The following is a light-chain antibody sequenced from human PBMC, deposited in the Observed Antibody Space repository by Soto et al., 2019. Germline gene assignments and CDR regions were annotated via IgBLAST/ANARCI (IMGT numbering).Light chain of an antibody. CDR3: QQSYRTPYT. Sequence: DIQMTQSPSPLSASVGDRVTITCRASQGISTYLIWYQQRQGKAPKLLMYAASNLVSGVPSRFSGSGSGTEFTLTISSLQPEDFATYYCQQSYRTPYTFGQGTKLETK. CDR2: AAS. CDR1: QGISTY. V-gene: IGKV1-39*01. J-gene: IGKJ2*01.